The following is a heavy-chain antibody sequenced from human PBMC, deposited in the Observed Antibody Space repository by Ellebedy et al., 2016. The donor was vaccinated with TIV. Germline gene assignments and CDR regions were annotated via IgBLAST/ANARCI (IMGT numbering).Heavy chain of an antibody. D-gene: IGHD3-22*01. CDR1: GYTFTGSY. CDR3: AGDRHYYDSSAAFDI. Sequence: AASVKVSCKASGYTFTGSYIHWVRQAPGQGLEWMGGIIPIFGTANYAQKFQGRVTITADESTSTAYMELSSLRSEDTAVYYCAGDRHYYDSSAAFDIWGQGTMVTVSS. J-gene: IGHJ3*02. CDR2: IIPIFGTA. V-gene: IGHV1-69*13.